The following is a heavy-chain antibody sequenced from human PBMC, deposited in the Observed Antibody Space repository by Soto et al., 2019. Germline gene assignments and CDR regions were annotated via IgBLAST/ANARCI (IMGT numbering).Heavy chain of an antibody. CDR3: ARDIVVVPAAILGSDGMDV. Sequence: GASVKVSCKASGYTFTSYGISWVRQAPGQGLEWMGWISAYNGNTNYAQKLQGRVTMTTDTSTSTAYMELSSLRSEDTAVYYCARDIVVVPAAILGSDGMDVWGQGTTVTVSS. CDR2: ISAYNGNT. D-gene: IGHD2-2*02. J-gene: IGHJ6*02. V-gene: IGHV1-18*04. CDR1: GYTFTSYG.